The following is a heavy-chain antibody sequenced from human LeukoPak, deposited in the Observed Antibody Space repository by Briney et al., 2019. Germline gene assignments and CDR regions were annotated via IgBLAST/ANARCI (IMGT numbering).Heavy chain of an antibody. CDR3: AREGPVVRGSEVDY. Sequence: GGSLRLSCAASGFTFSTYSMNWVRQAPGKGLEWVSYISSSGNTIYYADSVKGRFTISRDNAKNSLYLQVNSLRGEDTAVYYCAREGPVVRGSEVDYWGQGTLVTVSS. J-gene: IGHJ4*02. CDR1: GFTFSTYS. CDR2: ISSSGNTI. D-gene: IGHD4-23*01. V-gene: IGHV3-48*01.